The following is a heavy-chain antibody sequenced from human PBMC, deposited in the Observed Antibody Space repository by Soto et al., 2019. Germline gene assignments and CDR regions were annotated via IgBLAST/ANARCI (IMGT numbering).Heavy chain of an antibody. Sequence: SETLSLTCTVSGGSISSSSYYWGWIRQPPGKGLEWIGSIYYSGSTYYNPSLKSRVTISVDTSKNQFSLKLSSVTAADTAVYYCARHVPITIFGVVITDYYYYGMDVWGQGTTVTVSS. V-gene: IGHV4-39*01. CDR1: GGSISSSSYY. CDR3: ARHVPITIFGVVITDYYYYGMDV. D-gene: IGHD3-3*01. J-gene: IGHJ6*02. CDR2: IYYSGST.